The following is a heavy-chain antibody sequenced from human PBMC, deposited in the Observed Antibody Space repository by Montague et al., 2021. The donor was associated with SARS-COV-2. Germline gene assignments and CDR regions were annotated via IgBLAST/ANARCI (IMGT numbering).Heavy chain of an antibody. V-gene: IGHV4-34*01. CDR3: ARGTKIVFTDDYDSAGYASDD. CDR2: TAYSKST. J-gene: IGHJ4*02. D-gene: IGHD3-22*01. CDR1: VSWIRGAD. Sequence: SETLSLTCSILVSWIRGADWKSTRLHPSHHGERMPSTAYSKSTKYNPSLKSRVTISVDTSKNQFSLKLSSVTAADTAVYYCARGTKIVFTDDYDSAGYASDDWGQGTMVTVSS.